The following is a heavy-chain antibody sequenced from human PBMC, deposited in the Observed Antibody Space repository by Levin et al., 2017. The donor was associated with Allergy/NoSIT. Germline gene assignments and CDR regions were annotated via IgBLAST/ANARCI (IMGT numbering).Heavy chain of an antibody. V-gene: IGHV2-5*02. D-gene: IGHD6-13*01. CDR2: IFWDDDK. CDR1: GFSLSTSGVG. CDR3: AHSTKAAATIYYFDY. J-gene: IGHJ4*02. Sequence: SQTLSLTCAFSGFSLSTSGVGVGWIRQPPGKALEWLALIFWDDDKRYSPSLRSRLTITKDSSKNQVVLTMTNMDPVDTATYYCAHSTKAAATIYYFDYWGQGALVPVSS.